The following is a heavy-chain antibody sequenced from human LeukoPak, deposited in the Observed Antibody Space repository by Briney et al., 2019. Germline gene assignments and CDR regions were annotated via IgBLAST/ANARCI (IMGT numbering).Heavy chain of an antibody. V-gene: IGHV3-7*01. Sequence: GGSLRLSCAASGFTFSSYSMNWVRQAPGKGLEWVANIRKDGSIKHYVDSVTGRFTISRDNAKNSLFLQLNNLRAEDTAVYYCARDRNYYDGSAYYDVFDVWGQGTTVTVSS. CDR3: ARDRNYYDGSAYYDVFDV. D-gene: IGHD3-22*01. J-gene: IGHJ3*01. CDR1: GFTFSSYS. CDR2: IRKDGSIK.